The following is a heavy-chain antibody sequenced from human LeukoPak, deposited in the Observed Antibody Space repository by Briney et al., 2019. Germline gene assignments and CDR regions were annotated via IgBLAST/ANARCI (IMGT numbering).Heavy chain of an antibody. D-gene: IGHD6-19*01. CDR3: ARADNGWFWVY. V-gene: IGHV1-2*06. CDR2: IDPNSGGT. CDR1: GYTFTGYY. J-gene: IGHJ4*02. Sequence: ASVKVSCKASGYTFTGYYMHWVRQAPGQGLEWMGRIDPNSGGTDYAQKFQGRVTMARDTSISTAYMELSRLRSDDTAVYYCARADNGWFWVYWGQGTLVTVSS.